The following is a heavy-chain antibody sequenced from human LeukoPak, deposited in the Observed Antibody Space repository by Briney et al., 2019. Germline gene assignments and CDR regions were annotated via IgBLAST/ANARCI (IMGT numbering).Heavy chain of an antibody. Sequence: PSETLSLTCTVSGGSISSYYWSWIRQPPGKGLEWIGYIYYSGSTNYNPSLKSRVTISVDTSKTQFSLKLSSVTAADTAVYYCARANYYDSSGYIRAFYFDYWGQGTLVTVSS. J-gene: IGHJ4*02. CDR1: GGSISSYY. CDR2: IYYSGST. V-gene: IGHV4-59*01. D-gene: IGHD3-22*01. CDR3: ARANYYDSSGYIRAFYFDY.